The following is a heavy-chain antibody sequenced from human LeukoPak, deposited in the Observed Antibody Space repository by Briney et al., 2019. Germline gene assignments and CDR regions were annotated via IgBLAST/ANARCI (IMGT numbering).Heavy chain of an antibody. Sequence: GGSLRLSCAASGFTFSNAWMSWVRQAPGKGLEWVGRIKSKTDGGTTDYAAPVKGRFTISRDDSKNTLYLQMNSLKTEDTAVYYCTADLPYYSNYYFDYWGQGTLVTVSS. CDR2: IKSKTDGGTT. J-gene: IGHJ4*02. CDR1: GFTFSNAW. V-gene: IGHV3-15*01. CDR3: TADLPYYSNYYFDY. D-gene: IGHD4-11*01.